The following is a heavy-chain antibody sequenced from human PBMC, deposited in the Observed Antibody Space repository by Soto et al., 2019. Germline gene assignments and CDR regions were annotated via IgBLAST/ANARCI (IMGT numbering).Heavy chain of an antibody. J-gene: IGHJ4*02. Sequence: GGSLRLSCAPSGFTFSDYYMSWIRQAPGKGLECVSYISSSGSTIYYADSVKGRFTISRDNAENSLCLQMNSLRAEDTAVYYCARDLGYYASSGYFDYWGQGTLVTVSS. CDR2: ISSSGSTI. CDR3: ARDLGYYASSGYFDY. CDR1: GFTFSDYY. V-gene: IGHV3-11*01. D-gene: IGHD3-22*01.